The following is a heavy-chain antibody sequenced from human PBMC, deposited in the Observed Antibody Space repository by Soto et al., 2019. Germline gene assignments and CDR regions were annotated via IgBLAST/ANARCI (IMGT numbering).Heavy chain of an antibody. CDR3: ARDRLPVALTRYSGSYRHPKAGRFDY. CDR2: ISYDGSNK. CDR1: GFTFSSYA. J-gene: IGHJ4*02. V-gene: IGHV3-30-3*01. D-gene: IGHD1-26*01. Sequence: QVQLVESGGGVVQPGRSLRLSCAASGFTFSSYAMHWVRQAPGKGLEWVAVISYDGSNKYYADSVKGRFTISRDNSKNTLYLQMNSLRAEDTAVYYCARDRLPVALTRYSGSYRHPKAGRFDYWGQGTLVTVSS.